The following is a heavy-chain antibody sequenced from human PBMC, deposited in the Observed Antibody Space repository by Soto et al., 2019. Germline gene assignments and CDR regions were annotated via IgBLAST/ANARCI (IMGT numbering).Heavy chain of an antibody. CDR2: INPNSGGT. J-gene: IGHJ4*02. CDR3: ARGDYYGSGSYRRFDY. CDR1: GYTFTGYY. D-gene: IGHD3-10*01. Sequence: QVQLVQSGAEVKKPGASVKVSCKASGYTFTGYYMHWVRQAPGQGLEWMGWINPNSGGTNYAQKFQGRVTMTRDTSISTAYMELSRLRSDDTAVYYCARGDYYGSGSYRRFDYWGQGTLVTVSS. V-gene: IGHV1-2*02.